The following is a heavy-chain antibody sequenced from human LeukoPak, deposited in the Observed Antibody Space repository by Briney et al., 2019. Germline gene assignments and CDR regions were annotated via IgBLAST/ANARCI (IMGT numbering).Heavy chain of an antibody. D-gene: IGHD1-7*01. CDR1: GFTFYTYW. V-gene: IGHV3-7*01. J-gene: IGHJ4*02. CDR2: IKHDGSEK. Sequence: GGSLRLSCAASGFTFYTYWMSWVRQPPGKGLERVANIKHDGSEKYYVDSVKGRFTISRDNAENSLYLQMNSLRAEDTAVYYCARGKAGTSGLVTPAFDYWGQGTLVTVSS. CDR3: ARGKAGTSGLVTPAFDY.